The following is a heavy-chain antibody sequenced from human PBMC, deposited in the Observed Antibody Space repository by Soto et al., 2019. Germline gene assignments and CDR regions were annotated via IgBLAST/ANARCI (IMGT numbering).Heavy chain of an antibody. CDR3: ARHYDNVGLKQWLATRDDYYYYYGMDV. CDR2: IDPSDSYT. D-gene: IGHD6-19*01. J-gene: IGHJ6*02. V-gene: IGHV5-10-1*01. CDR1: GYSFTSYW. Sequence: GESLKISCKGSGYSFTSYWISWVRQMPGKGLEWMGRIDPSDSYTNYSPSFQGHVTISADKSISTAYLQWSSLKASDTAMYYCARHYDNVGLKQWLATRDDYYYYYGMDVWGQGTTVTVSS.